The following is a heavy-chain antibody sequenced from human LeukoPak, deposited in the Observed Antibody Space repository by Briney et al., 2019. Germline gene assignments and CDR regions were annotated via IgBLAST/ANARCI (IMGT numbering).Heavy chain of an antibody. CDR2: INHSGST. V-gene: IGHV4-34*01. J-gene: IGHJ4*02. CDR1: GGSFSGYY. CDR3: ARGGYTNYYGSGSYYKPFDY. Sequence: PSETLSLTCAVYGGSFSGYYWSWIRQPPGKGLEWIGEINHSGSTNYNPSLKSRVTISVDTSKNQFSLKLSSVTAADTAVYYCARGGYTNYYGSGSYYKPFDYWGQGTLVTVSS. D-gene: IGHD3-10*01.